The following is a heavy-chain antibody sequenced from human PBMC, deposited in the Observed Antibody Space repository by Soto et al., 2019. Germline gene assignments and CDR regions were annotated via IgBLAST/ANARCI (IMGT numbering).Heavy chain of an antibody. CDR1: GYTFTGYY. Sequence: ASVKVSCKASGYTFTGYYMHWVRQAPGQGLEWMGWINPNSGGTKSAQKFQGRVTMTRDTSISTAYMELSSLRSEDTAVYYCARETTDHDAFDIWGQGTMVTVSS. J-gene: IGHJ3*02. V-gene: IGHV1-2*02. CDR2: INPNSGGT. CDR3: ARETTDHDAFDI.